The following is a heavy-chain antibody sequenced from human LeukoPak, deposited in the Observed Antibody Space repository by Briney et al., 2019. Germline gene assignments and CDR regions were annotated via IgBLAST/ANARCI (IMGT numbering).Heavy chain of an antibody. CDR1: GFTFSRYW. J-gene: IGHJ2*01. Sequence: GGSLRLSCVASGFTFSRYWMSWVRQAPGKGLEWVANINQGGSEKYYLNSVKGRFTISRDNAKNSLYLQMNSLRAEDTAVYYCARDLFGLDALWGRGTLVTVSS. V-gene: IGHV3-7*05. CDR2: INQGGSEK. D-gene: IGHD3/OR15-3a*01. CDR3: ARDLFGLDAL.